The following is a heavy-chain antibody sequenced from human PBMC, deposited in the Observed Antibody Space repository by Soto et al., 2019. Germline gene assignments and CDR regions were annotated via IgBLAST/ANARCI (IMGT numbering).Heavy chain of an antibody. J-gene: IGHJ4*02. V-gene: IGHV3-23*01. CDR2: ISGSDGKT. CDR3: ARWSYLDY. CDR1: GFSFGSYA. Sequence: GGSLRLSCAASGFSFGSYALSWFRQAPGKGLEWVSTISGSDGKTFYADSVKGRFSISRDTSQSTLYLQMNSLRADDTAMYYCARWSYLDYWGQGTRVTVSS. D-gene: IGHD3-3*01.